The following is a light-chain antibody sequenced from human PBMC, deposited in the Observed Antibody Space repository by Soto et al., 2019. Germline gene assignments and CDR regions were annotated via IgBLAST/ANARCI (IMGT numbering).Light chain of an antibody. J-gene: IGKJ1*01. CDR2: DAS. Sequence: EIVLTQSPATLSLSPGERATLSCRASQSVSSYLAWYQQKPGQAPRLLIYDASNRATGIPARFSGSGSGPDFNLTISSLEPEDFAAYSCQQRSNWPRSFGQGTKVEIK. CDR3: QQRSNWPRS. V-gene: IGKV3-11*01. CDR1: QSVSSY.